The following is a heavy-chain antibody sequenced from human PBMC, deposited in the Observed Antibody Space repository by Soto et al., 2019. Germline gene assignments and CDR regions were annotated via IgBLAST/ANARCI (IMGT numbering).Heavy chain of an antibody. CDR1: GFTFSSYA. CDR2: ISGTGGTT. J-gene: IGHJ6*04. CDR3: AKDRVQNYYAMDV. Sequence: EVQLLESGGGLVQPGGSLRLSCAASGFTFSSYAMTWVRQAPGKGLEWVSTISGTGGTTYYADSVKGRFTVSRDNSKNTLYLQMNSLRAGDTAVYYCAKDRVQNYYAMDVWGKGTTVTVSS. V-gene: IGHV3-23*01.